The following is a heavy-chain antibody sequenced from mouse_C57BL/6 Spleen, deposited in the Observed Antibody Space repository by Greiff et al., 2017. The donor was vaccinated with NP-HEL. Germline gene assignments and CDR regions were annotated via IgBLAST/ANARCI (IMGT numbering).Heavy chain of an antibody. CDR3: ARRTAQARGAMDY. V-gene: IGHV1-18*01. Sequence: EVQLQQSGPELVKPGASVKIPCKASGYTFTDYNMGWVKQSHGKSLEWIGDINPNNGGTIYNQKFKGKATLTVDKSSSTAYMELRSLTSEDTAVYYCARRTAQARGAMDYWGQGTSVTVSS. J-gene: IGHJ4*01. CDR1: GYTFTDYN. CDR2: INPNNGGT. D-gene: IGHD3-2*02.